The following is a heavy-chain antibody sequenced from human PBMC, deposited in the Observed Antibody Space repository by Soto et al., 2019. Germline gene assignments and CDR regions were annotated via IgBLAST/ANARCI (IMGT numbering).Heavy chain of an antibody. V-gene: IGHV3-23*01. Sequence: DVQLLESGGGLVQPGGSLRLSCAASGFTFRSYAMSWLRQAPGKGLEWVSGISGSGISTHYADSVKGRFTASTDNTKTTLYLQMKSLGAEDTSVYNCSKEPVGPDWYFDLWGRGTLVTVS. CDR2: ISGSGIST. CDR3: SKEPVGPDWYFDL. CDR1: GFTFRSYA. J-gene: IGHJ2*01.